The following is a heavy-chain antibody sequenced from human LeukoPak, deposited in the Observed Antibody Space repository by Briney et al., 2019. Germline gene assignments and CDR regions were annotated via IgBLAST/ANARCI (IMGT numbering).Heavy chain of an antibody. J-gene: IGHJ4*02. CDR1: GFTFSSYS. CDR3: ARSWWGIAARQGFDY. V-gene: IGHV3-21*01. CDR2: ISSSSSYI. Sequence: GGSLRLSCAASGFTFSSYSMNWVRQAPGKGLEWVSSISSSSSYIYYADSVKGRFTISRDNAKNSLYLQMNSLRAEDTAVYYCARSWWGIAARQGFDYWGQGTLVTVSS. D-gene: IGHD6-6*01.